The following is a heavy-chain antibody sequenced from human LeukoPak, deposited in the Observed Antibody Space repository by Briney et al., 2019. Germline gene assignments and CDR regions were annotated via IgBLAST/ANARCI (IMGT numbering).Heavy chain of an antibody. V-gene: IGHV5-51*01. Sequence: GGPLQLSCVGSGYRFSTYWIAWARQMPGKGLEWTEFIHSLYSNTLYSPSFQGQVPISVDQSISTAYLQWSSLQASDPAMYYCARHQGVPDFYWYFDLWRRGTLLPVSS. J-gene: IGHJ2*01. D-gene: IGHD3-3*01. CDR3: ARHQGVPDFYWYFDL. CDR1: GYRFSTYW. CDR2: IHSLYSNT.